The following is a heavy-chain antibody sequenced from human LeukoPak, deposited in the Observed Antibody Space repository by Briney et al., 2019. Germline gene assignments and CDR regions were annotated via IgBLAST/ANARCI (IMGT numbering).Heavy chain of an antibody. CDR3: ARDGLWIQNAFDV. V-gene: IGHV4-39*07. Sequence: SETLSLTCTVSGGSTSSSSHYWGWIRQPPGKGLEWIGSITYSGSTYYNVSLKSRVTISVDTSKNQFSLKMTSVTAADTAVYYCARDGLWIQNAFDVWGQGTMVTVSS. J-gene: IGHJ3*01. CDR1: GGSTSSSSHY. CDR2: ITYSGST. D-gene: IGHD5-18*01.